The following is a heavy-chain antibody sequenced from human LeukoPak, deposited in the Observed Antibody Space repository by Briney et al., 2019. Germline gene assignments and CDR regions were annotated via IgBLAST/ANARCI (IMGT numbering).Heavy chain of an antibody. CDR3: AKDTRTGYYNPLFDY. V-gene: IGHV3-9*01. CDR1: GFTFDDYA. Sequence: GGSLRLSCAASGFTFDDYAMHWVRQAPGKGLEWVSGISWNSGSIGYADSVKGRFTISRDNAKNSLYLQMNSLRAEDTALYYCAKDTRTGYYNPLFDYWGQGTLVTVSS. D-gene: IGHD3/OR15-3a*01. J-gene: IGHJ4*02. CDR2: ISWNSGSI.